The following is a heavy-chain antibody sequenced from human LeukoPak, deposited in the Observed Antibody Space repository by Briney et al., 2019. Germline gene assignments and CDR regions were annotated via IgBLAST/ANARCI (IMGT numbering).Heavy chain of an antibody. Sequence: PSETLSLTCTVSGGSISSSSYYWGWIRHPPGKGLEGIGAIYYTGTTYYNPSLKSRVTISVDTSRNQFSLKLTSVTAADTAVYYCARQEHRMVLGPYWFDYWGQGNLVTVSS. D-gene: IGHD2-8*02. J-gene: IGHJ4*02. CDR3: ARQEHRMVLGPYWFDY. CDR1: GGSISSSSYY. CDR2: IYYTGTT. V-gene: IGHV4-39*01.